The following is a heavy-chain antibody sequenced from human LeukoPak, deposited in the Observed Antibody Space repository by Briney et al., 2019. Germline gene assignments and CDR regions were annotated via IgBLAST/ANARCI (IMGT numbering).Heavy chain of an antibody. Sequence: ASVEVSCKASGYTFTGYYMHWVRQAPGQGLEWRGWINPNSGGTNYAQKFQGRVTMTRDTSISTAYMELSRLRSDDTAVYYCARDSLVVVISYYFDYWGQGTLVTVSS. V-gene: IGHV1-2*02. CDR3: ARDSLVVVISYYFDY. J-gene: IGHJ4*02. CDR1: GYTFTGYY. CDR2: INPNSGGT. D-gene: IGHD3-22*01.